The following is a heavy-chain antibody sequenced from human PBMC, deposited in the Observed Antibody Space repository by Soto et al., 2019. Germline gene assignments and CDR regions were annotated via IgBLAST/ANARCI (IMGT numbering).Heavy chain of an antibody. CDR1: GFTFRSYA. Sequence: TGGSLRLSCSASGFTFRSYAMHWVRQAPGKGLEYVSSVSSDGGHTYYADSVKGRFTISRDNSKNTLSLQMSSLRAEDTGVYHCVRNYYDSSGSYGLSDFWGQGTLVTVSS. CDR3: VRNYYDSSGSYGLSDF. J-gene: IGHJ4*02. CDR2: VSSDGGHT. V-gene: IGHV3-64D*06. D-gene: IGHD3-22*01.